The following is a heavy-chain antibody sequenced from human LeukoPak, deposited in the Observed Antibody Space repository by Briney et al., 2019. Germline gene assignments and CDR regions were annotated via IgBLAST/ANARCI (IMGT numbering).Heavy chain of an antibody. CDR3: ARGRGARYYDSSGLYYFDY. CDR2: INPNSGGT. CDR1: GYTFTDYY. D-gene: IGHD3-22*01. Sequence: GASVKVSCKACGYTFTDYYIHWVRQAPGQGLEWMGWINPNSGGTKYAQNFQGRVTMTRDTSINTAYMDLSRLTSDDTAVYYCARGRGARYYDSSGLYYFDYWGLGTLVTVSS. V-gene: IGHV1-2*02. J-gene: IGHJ4*02.